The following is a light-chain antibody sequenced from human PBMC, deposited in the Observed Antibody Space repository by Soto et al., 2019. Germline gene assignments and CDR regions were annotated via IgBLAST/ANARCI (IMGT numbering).Light chain of an antibody. CDR1: SSDIGAYNY. CDR3: SSYAGGNNLV. Sequence: QSALTQPPSASGSPGQSVTISCTGTSSDIGAYNYVSWYQQHPGKAPKLMIYEVSKRPSGVPDRFSGSKSDNTASLTVSGLQADDEADYYCSSYAGGNNLVFGGGTKLTVL. J-gene: IGLJ2*01. V-gene: IGLV2-8*01. CDR2: EVS.